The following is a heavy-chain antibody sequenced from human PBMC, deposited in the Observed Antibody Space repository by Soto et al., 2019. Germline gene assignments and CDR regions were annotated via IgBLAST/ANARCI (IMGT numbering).Heavy chain of an antibody. D-gene: IGHD4-17*01. CDR3: ARSGLYGDTLHAFDI. CDR1: GYTFTYRY. CDR2: ITPFNGNT. Sequence: SVKVSCKASGYTFTYRYLHWVRQAPGQALEWMGWITPFNGNTNYAQKFQDRVTITRDRSMSTAYMELSSLRSEDTAMYYCARSGLYGDTLHAFDIWGQGTMVTVSS. V-gene: IGHV1-45*02. J-gene: IGHJ3*02.